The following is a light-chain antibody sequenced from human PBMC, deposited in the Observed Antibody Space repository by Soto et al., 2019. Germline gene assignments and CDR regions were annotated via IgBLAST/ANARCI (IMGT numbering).Light chain of an antibody. V-gene: IGKV3-20*01. CDR2: AAS. J-gene: IGKJ5*01. Sequence: EVVLTQSPGTLSLSPGESATLSCRASQSISTNYLAWYQLKPGQAPRLLIYAASNRLTGIPDRFSGSGSGTVFTLTISRLEPEDFALYYCQQYGRTFGQGTRLEIK. CDR1: QSISTNY. CDR3: QQYGRT.